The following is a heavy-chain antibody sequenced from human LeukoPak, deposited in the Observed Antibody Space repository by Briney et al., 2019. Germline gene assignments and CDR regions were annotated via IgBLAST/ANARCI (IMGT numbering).Heavy chain of an antibody. V-gene: IGHV3-72*01. CDR1: GFTFGDHY. J-gene: IGHJ4*02. D-gene: IGHD2-2*01. CDR3: ARYQLPVRYFDF. Sequence: GGSLRLSCAASGFTFGDHYMDWIRQAPGKGLEWVARIRNKANSYTTEYAASVEGRFTISRDDSKNSLYLRMNSLKTEDTAVYYCARYQLPVRYFDFWGQGTLVTVSS. CDR2: IRNKANSYTT.